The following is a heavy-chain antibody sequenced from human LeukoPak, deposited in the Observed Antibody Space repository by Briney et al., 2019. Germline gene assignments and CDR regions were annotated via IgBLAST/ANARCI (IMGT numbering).Heavy chain of an antibody. Sequence: SETLSLTCTVSGGSISSGSYYWSWIRQPAGKGLEWIGRIYTSGSTNYNPSLKSRVTISVDTSKNQFSLKLSSVTAAGTAVYYCARGSGFGELGSSKFDPWGQGTLVTVSS. CDR1: GGSISSGSYY. CDR2: IYTSGST. J-gene: IGHJ5*02. D-gene: IGHD3-10*01. V-gene: IGHV4-61*02. CDR3: ARGSGFGELGSSKFDP.